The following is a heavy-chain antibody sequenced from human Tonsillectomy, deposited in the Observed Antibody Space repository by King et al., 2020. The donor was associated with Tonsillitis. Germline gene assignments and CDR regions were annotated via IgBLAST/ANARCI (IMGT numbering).Heavy chain of an antibody. J-gene: IGHJ4*02. CDR1: GYTFRRYG. V-gene: IGHV1-18*04. CDR3: ARETPFHADPPTDY. Sequence: QLVQSGAEVKKPGASVKVSCKASGYTFRRYGISWVRQAPGQGLEWMGWISAVSGNTDYAQTFQGRVTMTTDTSTNTAYMELRSLRANDTAVYYWARETPFHADPPTDYWGQGTLLTVSS. CDR2: ISAVSGNT.